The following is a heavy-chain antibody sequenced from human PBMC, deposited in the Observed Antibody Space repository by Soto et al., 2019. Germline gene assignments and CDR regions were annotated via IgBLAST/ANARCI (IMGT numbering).Heavy chain of an antibody. Sequence: GESLKISCKGSGYSFTSYWIGWVRQMPGKGLEWMGIIYPGDSDTRYSPSFQGQVTISADKSISTAYLQWSSLKASDTAMYYCARRFRVQINCSSTSCYNPYYYYYYMDVWGKGTTVTVSS. CDR1: GYSFTSYW. V-gene: IGHV5-51*01. D-gene: IGHD2-2*02. CDR2: IYPGDSDT. J-gene: IGHJ6*03. CDR3: ARRFRVQINCSSTSCYNPYYYYYYMDV.